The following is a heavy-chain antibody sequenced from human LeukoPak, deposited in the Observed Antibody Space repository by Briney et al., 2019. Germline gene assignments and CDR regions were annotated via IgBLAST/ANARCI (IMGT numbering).Heavy chain of an antibody. CDR2: ISAYNGNT. CDR1: GYTFTSYG. J-gene: IGHJ3*02. D-gene: IGHD3-3*01. V-gene: IGHV1-18*01. Sequence: GASVKVSCKASGYTFTSYGISWVRQAPGQGLEWMGWISAYNGNTNYAQKLQGRVTITRNTSISTAYMELSSLRSEDTAVYYCARVITIFGVVDAFDIWGQGTMVTVSS. CDR3: ARVITIFGVVDAFDI.